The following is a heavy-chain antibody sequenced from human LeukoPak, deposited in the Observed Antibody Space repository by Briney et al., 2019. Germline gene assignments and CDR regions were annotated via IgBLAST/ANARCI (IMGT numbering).Heavy chain of an antibody. CDR1: GGTFITYA. Sequence: ASVKDSCKASGGTFITYAISWVRQAPGQGLEWGGRIVPILGTANYAQNFQGRVTITADRSTTTAYMELSSLRSEDTAVYYCARVPQGSSWPYYFDYWGQGTLVTVSS. CDR2: IVPILGTA. J-gene: IGHJ4*02. V-gene: IGHV1-69*04. CDR3: ARVPQGSSWPYYFDY. D-gene: IGHD6-13*01.